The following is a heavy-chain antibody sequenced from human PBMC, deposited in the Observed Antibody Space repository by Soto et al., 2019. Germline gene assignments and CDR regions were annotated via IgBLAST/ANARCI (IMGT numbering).Heavy chain of an antibody. V-gene: IGHV4-30-4*01. D-gene: IGHD3-10*01. J-gene: IGHJ4*02. CDR2: IYYSGST. CDR1: GGSISSGDYY. CDR3: ARAQGSGFLVS. Sequence: QVQLQESGPGLVKPSQTLSLTCTVSGGSISSGDYYWSWIRQPPGKGLEWIGYIYYSGSTYYNPSLKSRVTTSVDTSTNQSSLKLSSVTAADTAVYYCARAQGSGFLVSWGQGTLVTVSS.